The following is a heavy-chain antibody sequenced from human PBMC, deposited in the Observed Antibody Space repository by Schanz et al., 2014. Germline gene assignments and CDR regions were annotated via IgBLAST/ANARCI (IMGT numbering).Heavy chain of an antibody. CDR3: VSQTGSPNY. D-gene: IGHD6-13*01. V-gene: IGHV3-33*01. CDR2: IWYDGSNK. J-gene: IGHJ4*02. Sequence: QVQLVESGGGVVQPGRSLRLSCAASGFTFSSYGMHWVRQAPGKGLEWVAVIWYDGSNKYYADSVKGRFTISRDNAENTLFLQMNSLRVEDTAVYFCVSQTGSPNYWGQGTRVTVSS. CDR1: GFTFSSYG.